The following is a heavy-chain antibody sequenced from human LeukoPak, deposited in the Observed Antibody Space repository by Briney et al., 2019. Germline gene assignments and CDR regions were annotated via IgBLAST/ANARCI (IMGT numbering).Heavy chain of an antibody. CDR1: GYTFTSYY. CDR2: INPSGGST. CDR3: ARDLKTTGFYYYYGMDV. V-gene: IGHV1-46*01. J-gene: IGHJ6*02. Sequence: ASVKVSCKASGYTFTSYYMHWVRQAPGQGLEWMGIINPSGGSTSYAQKFQGRVTMTRDTSTSTVYMELRSLRSDDTAVYYCARDLKTTGFYYYYGMDVWGQGTTVTVSS. D-gene: IGHD4-4*01.